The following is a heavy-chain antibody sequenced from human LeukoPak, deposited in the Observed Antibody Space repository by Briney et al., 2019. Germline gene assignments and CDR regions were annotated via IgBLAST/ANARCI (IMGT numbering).Heavy chain of an antibody. Sequence: GGSLRFSCAAHEFGFSSSTMSWVRQAAGKGVEWVAKMKEDGSDEEYVDAVKGRFTISRDNAKNSLYLQMNSLRPEDTAVYFCVVGGAGGGYFPNWGQGSLVIVSS. CDR1: EFGFSSST. CDR3: VVGGAGGGYFPN. D-gene: IGHD3-16*01. J-gene: IGHJ1*01. CDR2: MKEDGSDE. V-gene: IGHV3-7*01.